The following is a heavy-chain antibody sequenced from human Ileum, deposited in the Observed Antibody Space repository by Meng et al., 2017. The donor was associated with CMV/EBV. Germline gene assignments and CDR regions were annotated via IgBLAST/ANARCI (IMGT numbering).Heavy chain of an antibody. Sequence: GESLKISCAASGFTFSSYSMNWVRQAPGKGLEWVSYISSSSSTIYYADSVKGRFTISRDNAKNSLYLQMNSLRAEDTAVYYCARGGVAGPTATDYWGQGNLVTVSS. J-gene: IGHJ4*02. CDR3: ARGGVAGPTATDY. V-gene: IGHV3-48*04. CDR1: GFTFSSYS. D-gene: IGHD6-19*01. CDR2: ISSSSSTI.